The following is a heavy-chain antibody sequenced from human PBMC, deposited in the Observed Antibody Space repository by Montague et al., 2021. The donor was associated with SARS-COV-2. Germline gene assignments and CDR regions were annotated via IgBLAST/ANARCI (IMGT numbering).Heavy chain of an antibody. D-gene: IGHD5-24*01. V-gene: IGHV4-39*07. CDR2: IYYSGST. Sequence: SETLSLTCTVSGGSISSSSYYWGWIRQPPGKGLEWIGSIYYSGSTYYNPSLKSRVTISVDTSKNQFSLKLSSVTAADTAVYYCARVSVEMATMGVYYDDGMDVWGQGTTVTVSS. J-gene: IGHJ6*02. CDR3: ARVSVEMATMGVYYDDGMDV. CDR1: GGSISSSSYY.